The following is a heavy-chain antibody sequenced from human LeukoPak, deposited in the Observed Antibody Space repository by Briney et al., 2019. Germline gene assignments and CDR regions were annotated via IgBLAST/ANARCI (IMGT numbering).Heavy chain of an antibody. CDR3: ACLTTADAFDI. Sequence: PSETLSLTCTVSGGSISSYYWTWIRQPPGKGLEWIGYIYYSGSTNYNPSLKSRVTISVDTSKNQFSLKLSSVTAADTAVYYCACLTTADAFDIWGQGTMVTVSS. J-gene: IGHJ3*02. CDR2: IYYSGST. V-gene: IGHV4-59*01. D-gene: IGHD3-22*01. CDR1: GGSISSYY.